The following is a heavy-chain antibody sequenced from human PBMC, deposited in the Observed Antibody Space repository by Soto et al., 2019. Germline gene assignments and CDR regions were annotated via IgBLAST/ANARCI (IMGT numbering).Heavy chain of an antibody. CDR2: ILYDGSNE. Sequence: QVQLVESGGGVVQPGRSLRLSCAASGFTFSSHGMHWVRQAPGKGLEWVARILYDGSNEYYADSVKGRFIISRENSRNTVYLQMNSLRAEDTAVYYCAKDQAGGWYEVENGMDVWGQGTTVTVSS. CDR3: AKDQAGGWYEVENGMDV. D-gene: IGHD6-19*01. CDR1: GFTFSSHG. J-gene: IGHJ6*02. V-gene: IGHV3-30*18.